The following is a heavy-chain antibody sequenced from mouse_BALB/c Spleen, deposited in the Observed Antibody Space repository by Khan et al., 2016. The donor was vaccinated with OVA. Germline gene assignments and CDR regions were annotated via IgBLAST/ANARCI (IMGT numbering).Heavy chain of an antibody. CDR3: LNRGSISAWFTY. J-gene: IGHJ3*01. CDR2: INPATDYT. V-gene: IGHV1-7*01. D-gene: IGHD1-1*01. Sequence: VQLVESGAELAKPGASVKMSCKASGYIFTSYWMHWVKQRPGQGLEWIGYINPATDYTEYNQKFKNKATLTADKSSSTAYMQLSSLTSEDSAVYYCLNRGSISAWFTYWGQGTPITVSA. CDR1: GYIFTSYW.